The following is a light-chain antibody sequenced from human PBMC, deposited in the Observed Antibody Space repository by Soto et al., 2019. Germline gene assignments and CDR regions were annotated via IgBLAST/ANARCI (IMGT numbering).Light chain of an antibody. Sequence: EIVMTQSPATLSVSPGERATLSCRASQSVSGNLAWYQQKPGQAPRLLIYGASTRATGIPARFSGSGSGTEFTLTISSLQFEDFAVYYCQRYNNWPRTFGQGTKVEIK. V-gene: IGKV3-15*01. J-gene: IGKJ1*01. CDR3: QRYNNWPRT. CDR2: GAS. CDR1: QSVSGN.